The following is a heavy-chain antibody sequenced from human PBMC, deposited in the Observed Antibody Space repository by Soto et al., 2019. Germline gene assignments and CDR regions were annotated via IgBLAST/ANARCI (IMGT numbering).Heavy chain of an antibody. Sequence: SVDGVPLEKGKGLVWVSRVKSDGSRKSYADSVKGRFIISRDNAKTTLFLQMNSLRAEDTAVYYCTRGRLAYRRHDPLIHWGQGTRVTLSS. J-gene: IGHJ1*01. D-gene: IGHD5-12*01. CDR1: S. CDR3: TRGRLAYRRHDPLIH. CDR2: VKSDGSRK. V-gene: IGHV3-74*01.